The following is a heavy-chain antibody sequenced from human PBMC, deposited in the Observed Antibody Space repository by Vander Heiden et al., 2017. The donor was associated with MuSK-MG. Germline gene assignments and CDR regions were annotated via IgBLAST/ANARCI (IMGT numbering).Heavy chain of an antibody. CDR2: ISGSGGST. Sequence: EVQLLESGGGLVQPGGSLRLSCAAFGFTFSSYAMSWVRQAPGKGLEWVSAISGSGGSTYYADSVKGRFTISRDNSKNTLYLQMNSLRAEDTAVYYCAKDEDYGSGSYYEHWGQGTLVTVSS. CDR3: AKDEDYGSGSYYEH. V-gene: IGHV3-23*01. CDR1: GFTFSSYA. D-gene: IGHD3-10*01. J-gene: IGHJ4*02.